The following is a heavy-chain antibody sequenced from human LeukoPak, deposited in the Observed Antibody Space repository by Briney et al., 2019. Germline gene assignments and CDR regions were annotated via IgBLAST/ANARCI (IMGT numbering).Heavy chain of an antibody. D-gene: IGHD1-1*01. Sequence: SETLSLTCAVYGGSFSGYYWSWIRQPPGKGLEWIGEINHSGSTNYNPSLKSRVTISVDTSKNQFSLKLSSVTAADTAVYYCAREEEFSRYTDYYYYMDVWGKGTTVTVS. V-gene: IGHV4-34*01. CDR1: GGSFSGYY. J-gene: IGHJ6*03. CDR3: AREEEFSRYTDYYYYMDV. CDR2: INHSGST.